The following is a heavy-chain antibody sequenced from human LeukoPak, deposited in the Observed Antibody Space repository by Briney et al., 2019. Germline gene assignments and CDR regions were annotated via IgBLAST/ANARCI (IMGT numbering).Heavy chain of an antibody. CDR2: INPNSGVT. V-gene: IGHV1-2*02. D-gene: IGHD2-15*01. CDR3: ASIDGDAFDM. Sequence: ASVKVSCKASGHTVTGYYMHWVRQAPGQGPEWMGWINPNSGVTNYVQKFQGRVTMTRDTSISTVYMELSRLRSDDTAVYYCASIDGDAFDMWGQGTMVTVSS. CDR1: GHTVTGYY. J-gene: IGHJ3*02.